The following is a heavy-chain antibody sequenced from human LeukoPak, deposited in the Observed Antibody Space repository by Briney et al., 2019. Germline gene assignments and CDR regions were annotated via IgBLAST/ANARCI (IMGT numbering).Heavy chain of an antibody. D-gene: IGHD2-15*01. CDR1: GFTFSSYW. Sequence: GGSLRLSCAASGFTFSSYWMSWVRQAPGKGLEWVANIKQDGSEKYYVDSVKGRFTISRDNAKNSLYLQMNSLRAEDTAVYYCARDKIYCSGGSCYSRAFDIWGQGTMVTVSS. V-gene: IGHV3-7*01. CDR3: ARDKIYCSGGSCYSRAFDI. J-gene: IGHJ3*02. CDR2: IKQDGSEK.